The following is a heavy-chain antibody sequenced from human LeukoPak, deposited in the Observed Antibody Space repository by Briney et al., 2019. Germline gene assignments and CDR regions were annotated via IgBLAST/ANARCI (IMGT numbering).Heavy chain of an antibody. CDR2: VNPDTTGT. CDR1: GYTFTDYY. Sequence: ASVKVSCKASGYTFTDYYINWVRQAPGQGLEWMGWVNPDTTGTTFGQKFQDRVAVTWDASSFIVYLELRNLRSDDTAVYYCPRNRNTGHDPYDALDVWGQGTMVTVSS. CDR3: PRNRNTGHDPYDALDV. D-gene: IGHD5-12*01. V-gene: IGHV1-2*02. J-gene: IGHJ3*01.